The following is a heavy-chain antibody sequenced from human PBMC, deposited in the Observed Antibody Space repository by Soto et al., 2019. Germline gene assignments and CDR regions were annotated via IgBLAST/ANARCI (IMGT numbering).Heavy chain of an antibody. D-gene: IGHD6-13*01. CDR3: ASQAYSSSWWVRPPTF. J-gene: IGHJ4*02. CDR2: ISYDGSNK. CDR1: GFTFSSYA. Sequence: QVHLVESGGGVVQPGRSLRLSCAASGFTFSSYAMHWVRQAPGKGLEWVAVISYDGSNKYYADSVKGRFTISRDNSKNTLYVQMNSLRAEDTAVYYCASQAYSSSWWVRPPTFRGQETLVTVSS. V-gene: IGHV3-30-3*01.